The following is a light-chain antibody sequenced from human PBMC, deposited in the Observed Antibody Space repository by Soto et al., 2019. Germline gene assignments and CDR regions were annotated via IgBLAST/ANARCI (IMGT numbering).Light chain of an antibody. J-gene: IGKJ5*01. V-gene: IGKV1-33*01. CDR3: QHFDNFPRAIT. CDR1: QDISNY. CDR2: GAS. Sequence: IQMNQSPSSVSASVGDRVTITCRASQDISNYLNWYQHKPGKVPKLLIYGASNLETGVPSRFSGSASGTHFTFTISSLQPEDIATYYCQHFDNFPRAITFCQGTRLEIK.